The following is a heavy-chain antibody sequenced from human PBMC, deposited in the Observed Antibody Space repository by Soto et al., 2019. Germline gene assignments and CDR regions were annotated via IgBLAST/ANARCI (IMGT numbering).Heavy chain of an antibody. V-gene: IGHV3-23*01. J-gene: IGHJ4*02. Sequence: EVRLLESGGGLVQPGGSLRLSCAASGFTFSSYSMSWVRQAPGKGLECVSGISGSGGSTYYADSVKGRFTISRDNSKNTLYLPMNSLRGEDTAVYSCAKDPYFNCDYVFWGQGTLVTVSS. D-gene: IGHD4-17*01. CDR3: AKDPYFNCDYVF. CDR1: GFTFSSYS. CDR2: ISGSGGST.